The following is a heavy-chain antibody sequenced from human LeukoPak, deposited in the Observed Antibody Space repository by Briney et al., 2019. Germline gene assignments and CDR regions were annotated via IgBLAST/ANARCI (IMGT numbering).Heavy chain of an antibody. D-gene: IGHD3-22*01. J-gene: IGHJ3*02. CDR2: IYYSGGT. CDR1: GGSISSYY. Sequence: PSETLTLTCTVSGGSISSYYWSWIRQPPGKGLEWIGYIYYSGGTNYNPSLKSRVTISVDTSKNQFSLKLSSVTAADTAVYYCARYSSVYRDAFDIWGQGTMVTVSS. CDR3: ARYSSVYRDAFDI. V-gene: IGHV4-59*01.